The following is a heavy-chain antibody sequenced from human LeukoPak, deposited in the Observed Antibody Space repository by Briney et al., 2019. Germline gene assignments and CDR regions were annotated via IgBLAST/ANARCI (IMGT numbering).Heavy chain of an antibody. CDR1: GFTFSSYA. Sequence: GGSLRLSCAAPGFTFSSYAMSWVRQAPGKGLEWVSAISSSGGSTYYADSVKGRFTISRDNSKNTLYLQMHSLRAEDTAVYYCAKGGPNWNYPYNWFDPWGQGTLVTVSS. V-gene: IGHV3-23*01. CDR2: ISSSGGST. J-gene: IGHJ5*02. CDR3: AKGGPNWNYPYNWFDP. D-gene: IGHD1-7*01.